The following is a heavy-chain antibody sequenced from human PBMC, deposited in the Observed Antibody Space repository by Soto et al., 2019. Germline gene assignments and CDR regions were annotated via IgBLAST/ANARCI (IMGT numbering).Heavy chain of an antibody. V-gene: IGHV4-34*01. D-gene: IGHD3-9*01. CDR2: INHSGST. Sequence: PSETLSLTCAVYGGSFSGYYWSWISKPPGKGLEWIGEINHSGSTNYNPSLKSRVTISVDTSKNQFSLKLSSVTAADTAVYYCARAYPYYDILTGYLYYFDYWGQGTLVTVSS. CDR3: ARAYPYYDILTGYLYYFDY. CDR1: GGSFSGYY. J-gene: IGHJ4*02.